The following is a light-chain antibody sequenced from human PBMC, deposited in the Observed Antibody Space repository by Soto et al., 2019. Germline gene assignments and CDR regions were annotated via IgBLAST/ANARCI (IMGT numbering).Light chain of an antibody. V-gene: IGKV3-11*01. CDR3: QQYNSYPIT. J-gene: IGKJ5*01. CDR1: QSIGSY. Sequence: EIVLKQSPATLSLSLGERATLSCRASQSIGSYLAWYQHKLGQPPRLLIYDASNRATGIPVRFSGSGSGTDFTLTISCLEPEDFATYYCQQYNSYPITFGQGTRLEIK. CDR2: DAS.